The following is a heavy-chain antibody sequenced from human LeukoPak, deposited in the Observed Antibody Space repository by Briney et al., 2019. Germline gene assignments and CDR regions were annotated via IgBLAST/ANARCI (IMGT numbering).Heavy chain of an antibody. CDR3: ARDGSNGNYLMNYFDY. CDR2: ISNDGNNK. D-gene: IGHD1-7*01. J-gene: IGHJ4*02. Sequence: GGSLRLSCAASGFTFSSYAIHCVRQAPGKGLEWVAVISNDGNNKYYADSVKGRFTVSRDNSKNTLYLQMNSLRDEDTAVYYCARDGSNGNYLMNYFDYWGQGTPVTVSS. CDR1: GFTFSSYA. V-gene: IGHV3-30-3*01.